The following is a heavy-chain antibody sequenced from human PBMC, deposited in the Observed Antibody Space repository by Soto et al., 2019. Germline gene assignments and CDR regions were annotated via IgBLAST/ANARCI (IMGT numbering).Heavy chain of an antibody. Sequence: ASVKVSCKASGGTFSSYAISWVRQAPGQGLEWMGGIIPIFGTANYAQKFQGRVTITADESTSIAYLQMNSLKTEDTAVYYCTRDALGYCSGGSCYWFDPWGQGTLVTVSS. J-gene: IGHJ5*02. D-gene: IGHD2-15*01. V-gene: IGHV1-69*13. CDR3: TRDALGYCSGGSCYWFDP. CDR1: GGTFSSYA. CDR2: IIPIFGTA.